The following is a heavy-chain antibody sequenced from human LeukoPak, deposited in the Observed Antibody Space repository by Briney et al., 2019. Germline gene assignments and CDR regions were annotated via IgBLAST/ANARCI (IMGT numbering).Heavy chain of an antibody. CDR1: GFTFSSYE. V-gene: IGHV3-48*03. CDR3: ASGIITFGGVIATDH. D-gene: IGHD3-16*02. Sequence: PGGSLRLSCAASGFTFSSYEMNWVRQAPGKGLEWVSYISSSGSTIYYVDSVKGRFTISRDNAKNSLYLQMNSLRAEDTAVYYCASGIITFGGVIATDHWGQGTLVTVSS. J-gene: IGHJ4*02. CDR2: ISSSGSTI.